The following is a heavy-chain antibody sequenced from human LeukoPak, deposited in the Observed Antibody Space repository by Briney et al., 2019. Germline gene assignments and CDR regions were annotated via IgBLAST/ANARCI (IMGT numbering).Heavy chain of an antibody. D-gene: IGHD3-3*01. CDR2: IKQGGNEE. J-gene: IGHJ4*02. CDR3: ARTLSTTIFGVDPFDY. V-gene: IGHV3-7*01. CDR1: GFTFSSYW. Sequence: PGGSLRLSCAASGFTFSSYWMHWLRQAPGKGREGVTNIKQGGNEEYYVDSVKGRFTISRDNAENALYLQMNNLRVEDTAVYYCARTLSTTIFGVDPFDYWGQGTLVTVSS.